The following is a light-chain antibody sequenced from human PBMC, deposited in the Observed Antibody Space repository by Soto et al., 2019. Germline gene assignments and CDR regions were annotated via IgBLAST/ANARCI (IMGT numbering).Light chain of an antibody. CDR2: GAS. J-gene: IGKJ4*01. Sequence: DIQLTQSPSFMSASVGDRVTITCRASQGITGYLAWYQQKSGTAPKLLIFGASTLQSGVPSRFSGTGSGAEFTLTISSLQPEDFATYYCQQLHSYPLTFGGGTEVEIK. CDR1: QGITGY. CDR3: QQLHSYPLT. V-gene: IGKV1-9*01.